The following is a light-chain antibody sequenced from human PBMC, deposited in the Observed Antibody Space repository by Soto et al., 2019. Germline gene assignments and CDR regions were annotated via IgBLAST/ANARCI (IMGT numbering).Light chain of an antibody. V-gene: IGLV1-40*01. CDR2: GDS. Sequence: QSVLTQPPSVSGAPGQMVTISCTGSSSNIGAGYHVHWYQQLPGAAPKLLIFGDSNRPSGVPDRFSGSKSGTSASLAITGLQADDEADYYCQSSDSRLSGSDVFGTGTKVT. CDR1: SSNIGAGYH. J-gene: IGLJ1*01. CDR3: QSSDSRLSGSDV.